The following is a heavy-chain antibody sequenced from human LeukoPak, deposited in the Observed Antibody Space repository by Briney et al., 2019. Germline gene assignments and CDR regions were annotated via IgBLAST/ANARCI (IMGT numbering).Heavy chain of an antibody. D-gene: IGHD1-26*01. CDR2: MNPNSGNT. CDR3: ARIVGAFGGGPDNWFDP. CDR1: GYTFTSYD. V-gene: IGHV1-8*02. J-gene: IGHJ5*02. Sequence: GASVKVSCKASGYTFTSYDINWVRQATGQGLEWMGWMNPNSGNTGYAQKFQGRVTMTTDTSTSTAYMELRSLRSDDTAVYYCARIVGAFGGGPDNWFDPWGQGTLVTVSS.